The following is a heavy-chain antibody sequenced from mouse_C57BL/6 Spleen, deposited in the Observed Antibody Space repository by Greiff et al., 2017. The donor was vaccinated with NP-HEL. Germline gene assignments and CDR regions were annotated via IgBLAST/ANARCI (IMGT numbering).Heavy chain of an antibody. CDR3: ARGGSSYPYYAMDY. CDR2: IDPSDSYT. CDR1: GYTFTSYW. V-gene: IGHV1-69*01. Sequence: QVQLQQPGAELVMPGASVKLSCKASGYTFTSYWMHWVKQRPGQGLEWIGEIDPSDSYTNYNQKFKGKSTLTVDKSSSTAYMQLSSLTSEDSAVYYCARGGSSYPYYAMDYWGQGTSVTVSS. J-gene: IGHJ4*01. D-gene: IGHD1-1*01.